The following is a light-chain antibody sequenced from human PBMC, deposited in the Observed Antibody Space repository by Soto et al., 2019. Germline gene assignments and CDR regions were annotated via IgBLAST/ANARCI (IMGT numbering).Light chain of an antibody. CDR2: DNN. J-gene: IGLJ3*02. V-gene: IGLV1-51*01. CDR1: SSNIGNNY. CDR3: AAWDASLNGWV. Sequence: QSVLTQPPSVSAAPGQKVTISCSGSSSNIGNNYVSWYQSLPGTAPKLLIYDNNERPSGIPDRFSGSKSGTSGSLAISGLQSEDEADYYCAAWDASLNGWVFGGGTKVTVL.